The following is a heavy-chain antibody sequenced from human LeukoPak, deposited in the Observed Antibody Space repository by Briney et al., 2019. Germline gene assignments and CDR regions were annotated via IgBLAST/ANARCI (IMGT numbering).Heavy chain of an antibody. CDR1: GYSLSGYY. CDR3: ARETASGSWPEY. Sequence: ASVKVSCKASGYSLSGYYMHWVRQAPGQGLEWMGRIKPNSGATDYAQKFQDRVTMTRDTSTGTAYMEVSWLRSGETAVYYCARETASGSWPEYWGEGTLVTVSS. D-gene: IGHD6-13*01. CDR2: IKPNSGAT. J-gene: IGHJ4*02. V-gene: IGHV1-2*06.